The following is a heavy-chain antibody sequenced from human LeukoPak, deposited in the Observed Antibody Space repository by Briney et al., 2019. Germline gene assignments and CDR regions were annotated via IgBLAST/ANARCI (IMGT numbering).Heavy chain of an antibody. Sequence: ASVKVSCKASGYTFTSYGISWVRQAPGQGLEWMGWISAYNGNTNYAQKLQGRVTMTTDTSTSTAYMELRRLRSDDTAVYYCARVVLMVYAVDYWGQGTLVTVSS. D-gene: IGHD2-8*01. CDR1: GYTFTSYG. V-gene: IGHV1-18*01. J-gene: IGHJ4*02. CDR3: ARVVLMVYAVDY. CDR2: ISAYNGNT.